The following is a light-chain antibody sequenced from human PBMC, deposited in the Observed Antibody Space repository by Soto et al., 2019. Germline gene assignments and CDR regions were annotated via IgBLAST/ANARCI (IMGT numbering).Light chain of an antibody. CDR3: LSYTTSSTYV. J-gene: IGLJ1*01. CDR2: DVS. CDR1: SGDIGGYNY. V-gene: IGLV2-14*03. Sequence: QSVLTQPASVSGSPGQSIAISCTGTSGDIGGYNYVSWYQQHPGRAPKLMIYDVSNRPSGVSTRFSGSKSDNTASLTISGLQPEDEGDYYCLSYTTSSTYVLGTGTKLTVL.